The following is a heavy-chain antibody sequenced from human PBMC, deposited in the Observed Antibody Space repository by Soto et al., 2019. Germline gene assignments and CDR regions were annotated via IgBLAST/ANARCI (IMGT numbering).Heavy chain of an antibody. CDR3: AKDVRVSPRGPLAY. CDR1: GFTFGTYA. J-gene: IGHJ4*02. CDR2: ISGSGGST. Sequence: PGGSLRLSCAASGFTFGTYAMSWVRQAPGKGLEWVSAISGSGGSTYYADSVKGRFTISRDNFKNTLFLQMNSLRAEDTAVYYCAKDVRVSPRGPLAYWGQGTLVTVSS. V-gene: IGHV3-23*01.